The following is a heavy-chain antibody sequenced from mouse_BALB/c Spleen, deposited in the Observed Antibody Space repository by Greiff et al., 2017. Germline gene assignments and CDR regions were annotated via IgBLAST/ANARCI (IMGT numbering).Heavy chain of an antibody. J-gene: IGHJ4*01. V-gene: IGHV2-9*02. CDR1: GFSLTSYG. CDR3: AREGDRYDGYAMDY. D-gene: IGHD2-14*01. CDR2: IWAGGST. Sequence: VKLEESGPGLVAPSQSLSITCTVSGFSLTSYGVHWVRQPPGKGLEWLGVIWAGGSTNYNSALMSRLSISKDNSKSQVFLKMNSLQTDDTAMYYCAREGDRYDGYAMDYWGQGTSVTVSS.